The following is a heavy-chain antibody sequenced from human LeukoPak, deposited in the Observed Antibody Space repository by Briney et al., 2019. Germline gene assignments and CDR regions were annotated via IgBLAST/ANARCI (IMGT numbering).Heavy chain of an antibody. CDR1: GLIFSRYG. D-gene: IGHD4-23*01. CDR2: IGYDGSKK. CDR3: AKGVNTDYYYMDV. V-gene: IGHV3-30*02. J-gene: IGHJ6*03. Sequence: GGSLRLSCAVSGLIFSRYGMHWVRQAPDKGLEWVAVIGYDGSKKYYADSVTRRFTISSANSKNTLYLQMNSLCAEDTAVYYCAKGVNTDYYYMDVWGKGTTVTVSS.